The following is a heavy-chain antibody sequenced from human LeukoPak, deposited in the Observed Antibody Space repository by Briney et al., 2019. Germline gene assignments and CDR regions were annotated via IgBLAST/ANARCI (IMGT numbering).Heavy chain of an antibody. CDR1: GGTFSSYA. V-gene: IGHV1-69*04. Sequence: SVKVSCKASGGTFSSYAICWVRQDPGQGLEWMGRIIPILGIANYAQKFQGRVTITADKSTSTAYVELSSLRSEDTAVYYGARPPPTRERGYSGYDPAQSDYWGQGTLVTVSS. J-gene: IGHJ4*02. CDR3: ARPPPTRERGYSGYDPAQSDY. CDR2: IIPILGIA. D-gene: IGHD5-12*01.